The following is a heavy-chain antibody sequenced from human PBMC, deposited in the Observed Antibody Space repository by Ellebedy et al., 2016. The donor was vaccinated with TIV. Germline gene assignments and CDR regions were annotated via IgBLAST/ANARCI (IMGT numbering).Heavy chain of an antibody. D-gene: IGHD2-2*01. CDR1: GGSISSGGYY. V-gene: IGHV4-31*03. Sequence: SETLSLXXTVSGGSISSGGYYWSWIRQHPGKGLGWIGYIYYSGSTYYNPSLKSRVTISVDTSKNQFSLKLSSVTAADTAVYYCARLPAANAPFDYWGQGTLVTVSS. J-gene: IGHJ4*02. CDR2: IYYSGST. CDR3: ARLPAANAPFDY.